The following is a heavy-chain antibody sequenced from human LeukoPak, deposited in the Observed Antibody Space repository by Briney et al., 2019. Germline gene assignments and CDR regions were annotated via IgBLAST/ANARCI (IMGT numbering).Heavy chain of an antibody. Sequence: ASVKVSCKTSGYTFTTYYIHWVRQAPGQGLQWMGVINRSGSTSSYVEKFQGRVTITRDTSTSTVYMELSSLTSDDTAIYYCASSLRMGGAFDLWGQGTMVTVSS. CDR2: INRSGSTS. CDR1: GYTFTTYY. D-gene: IGHD3-16*01. J-gene: IGHJ3*01. V-gene: IGHV1-46*01. CDR3: ASSLRMGGAFDL.